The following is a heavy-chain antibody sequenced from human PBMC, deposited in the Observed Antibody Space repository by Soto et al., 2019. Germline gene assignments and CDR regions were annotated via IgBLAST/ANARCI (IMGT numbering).Heavy chain of an antibody. CDR1: GFTFDDYT. CDR3: AKDITMVRGVTYYYYYGMDV. D-gene: IGHD3-10*01. J-gene: IGHJ6*02. Sequence: GGSLRLSCAASGFTFDDYTMHWVRQAPGKGLEWVSLISWDGGSTYYADSVKGRFTISRDNSKNSLYLQMNSLRTEDTALYYCAKDITMVRGVTYYYYYGMDVWGQGTTVTVSS. V-gene: IGHV3-43*01. CDR2: ISWDGGST.